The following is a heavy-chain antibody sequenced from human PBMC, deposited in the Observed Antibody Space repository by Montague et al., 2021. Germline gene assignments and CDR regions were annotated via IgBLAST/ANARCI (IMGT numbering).Heavy chain of an antibody. CDR1: GDSDSSNEAR. V-gene: IGHV6-1*01. Sequence: CAISGDSDSSNEARWKWDKQTPSIDLEMLVGSHYRSKKNNDYAISLKSRITFNPDTSNNQFSLLLNSVTPEDTAVYYCARGWQKRFDRWGQGTLVTVSS. CDR2: SHYRSKKNN. CDR3: ARGWQKRFDR. D-gene: IGHD5-24*01. J-gene: IGHJ5*02.